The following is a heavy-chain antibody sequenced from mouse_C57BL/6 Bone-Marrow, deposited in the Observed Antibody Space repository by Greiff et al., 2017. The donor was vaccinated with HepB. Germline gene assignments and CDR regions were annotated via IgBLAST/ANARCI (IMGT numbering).Heavy chain of an antibody. CDR3: AGLPQDYAMDY. J-gene: IGHJ4*01. Sequence: LQESGAELARPGASVKLSCKASGYTFTSYGISWVKQRTGQGLEWIGEIYPRSGNTYYNEKFKGKATLTADKSSSTAYMELRSLTSEDSAVYFCAGLPQDYAMDYWGQGTSVTVSS. CDR2: IYPRSGNT. CDR1: GYTFTSYG. V-gene: IGHV1-81*01. D-gene: IGHD2-2*01.